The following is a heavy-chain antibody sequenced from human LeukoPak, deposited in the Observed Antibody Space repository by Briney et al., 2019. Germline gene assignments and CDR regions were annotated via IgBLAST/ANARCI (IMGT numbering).Heavy chain of an antibody. D-gene: IGHD6-6*01. CDR3: ARIGYSSSSLDF. CDR1: GFTFSNYW. CDR2: IQQDGSQK. Sequence: GGSLRLSCAASGFTFSNYWMCWVRQAPGKGLEWVANIQQDGSQKYYVDPLKGRFTISRDNAKNSVYLQMNSARVEDTAVYYCARIGYSSSSLDFWGQGALVTVPS. V-gene: IGHV3-7*01. J-gene: IGHJ4*02.